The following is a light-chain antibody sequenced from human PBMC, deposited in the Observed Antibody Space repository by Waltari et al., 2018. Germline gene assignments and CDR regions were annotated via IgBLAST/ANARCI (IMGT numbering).Light chain of an antibody. CDR2: GAS. J-gene: IGKJ1*01. Sequence: EIVLTQSPGILSLPPGERATLSCRASQSVSRTLAWYQQRPGQAPRTLIYGASSSATGIPDRFSGGGSGTDFSLTISRLEPEDFAVYYCQHYVRLPATFGQGTKVEIK. CDR3: QHYVRLPAT. CDR1: QSVSRT. V-gene: IGKV3-20*01.